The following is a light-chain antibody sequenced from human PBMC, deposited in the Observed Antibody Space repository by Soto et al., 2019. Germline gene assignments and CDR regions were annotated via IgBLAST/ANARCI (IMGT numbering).Light chain of an antibody. CDR2: GAS. J-gene: IGKJ4*01. Sequence: EIVMTQSPATLSVSPGERATLSCRASQSVSGSLAWYQQKPGQAPRLLMYGASTRATGIPARFSGSGSGTEFTLTISSLQSEDFAVYYCQQYNNWPPLTFGGGTKVEIK. V-gene: IGKV3-15*01. CDR1: QSVSGS. CDR3: QQYNNWPPLT.